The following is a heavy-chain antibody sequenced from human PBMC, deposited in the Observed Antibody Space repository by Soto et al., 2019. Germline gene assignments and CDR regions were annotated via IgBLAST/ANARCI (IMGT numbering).Heavy chain of an antibody. V-gene: IGHV3-23*01. Sequence: GSLRLSCAASGFSFSRYGMSWVRQAPGKGLEWVSTLSISGGSTYYADSVKGRFTISEDNSKNTLYLEMNSLRAEDTAVYYCAKDLGGTTGYWGQGTLVTVSS. CDR1: GFSFSRYG. CDR2: LSISGGST. J-gene: IGHJ4*02. CDR3: AKDLGGTTGY. D-gene: IGHD1-1*01.